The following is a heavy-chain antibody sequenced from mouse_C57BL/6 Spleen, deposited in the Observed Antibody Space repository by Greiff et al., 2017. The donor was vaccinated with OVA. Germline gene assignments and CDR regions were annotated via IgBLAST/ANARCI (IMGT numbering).Heavy chain of an antibody. J-gene: IGHJ4*01. CDR1: GFTFSDYG. D-gene: IGHD2-4*01. CDR2: ISSGSSTI. V-gene: IGHV5-17*01. CDR3: ARPRLRRDYAMDY. Sequence: EVKVVESGGGLVKPGGSLKLSCAASGFTFSDYGMHWVRQAPEKGLEWVAYISSGSSTIYYADTVKGRFTISRDNAKNTLFLQMTSLRSEDTAMYYCARPRLRRDYAMDYWGQGTSVTVSS.